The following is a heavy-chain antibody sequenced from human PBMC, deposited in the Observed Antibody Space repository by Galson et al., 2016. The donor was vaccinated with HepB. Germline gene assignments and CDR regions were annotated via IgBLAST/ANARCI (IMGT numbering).Heavy chain of an antibody. Sequence: SETLSLTCAVSGVSISSGNWWTWVRQTPGKGLEWLGEIYQSGTTNNNPSLINRVTMSVDKANNKLSLKMTSVTAADTAIYYCARFVTDGAAWRSFDLWGQGILVTVSS. CDR2: IYQSGTT. CDR3: ARFVTDGAAWRSFDL. D-gene: IGHD2-15*01. J-gene: IGHJ4*02. V-gene: IGHV4-4*02. CDR1: GVSISSGNW.